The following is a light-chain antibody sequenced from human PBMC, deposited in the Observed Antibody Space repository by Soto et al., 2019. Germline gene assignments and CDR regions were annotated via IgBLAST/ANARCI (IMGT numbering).Light chain of an antibody. Sequence: EIVMTQSPATLSVSPGERATLSCRASQSVSSNLAWYQQKPGQAPRLLIYGASTRATGIPARFSGSGSGTEFTLTISSLQSEDFAVYYCQQYNNRPPTLGLRTKVDI. J-gene: IGKJ1*01. CDR3: QQYNNRPPT. V-gene: IGKV3-15*01. CDR1: QSVSSN. CDR2: GAS.